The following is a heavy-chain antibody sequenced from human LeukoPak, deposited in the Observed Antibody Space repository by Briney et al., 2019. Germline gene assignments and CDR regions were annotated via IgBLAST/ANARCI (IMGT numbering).Heavy chain of an antibody. CDR1: GGSVSSDY. CDR2: IYYSGST. Sequence: SETLSLTCTVSGGSVSSDYWCWIRQPPGKGLEWIGYIYYSGSTNYNPSLKSRVTISVDTSKNQFSLKLSSVTAADTAVYYCARSLGAIAATDYWGREPWSPSPQ. V-gene: IGHV4-59*08. J-gene: IGHJ4*02. D-gene: IGHD6-13*01. CDR3: ARSLGAIAATDY.